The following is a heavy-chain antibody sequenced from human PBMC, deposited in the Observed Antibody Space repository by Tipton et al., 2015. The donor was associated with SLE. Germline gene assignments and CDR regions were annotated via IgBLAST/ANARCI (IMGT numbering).Heavy chain of an antibody. V-gene: IGHV4-39*07. J-gene: IGHJ4*02. CDR2: IYHNGRT. CDR1: DDSLTNANFY. Sequence: LRLSCTVSDDSLTNANFYWGWIRQSPGKGLEWIATIYHNGRTDYNPSLRSRLTISSDTSKNQFSVRLTSVTAADTAVYYCASQGFCGGDCYSDYWGQGTLVTVSS. CDR3: ASQGFCGGDCYSDY. D-gene: IGHD2-21*02.